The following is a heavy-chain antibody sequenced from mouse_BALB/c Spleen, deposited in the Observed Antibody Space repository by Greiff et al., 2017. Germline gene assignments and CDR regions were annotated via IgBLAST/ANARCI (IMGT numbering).Heavy chain of an antibody. CDR2: IRNKANGYTT. Sequence: EVKVIESGGGLVQPGGSLRLSCATSGFTFPDYYMSWVRQPPGKAREWLGFIRNKANGYTTEYSASVKGRFTISRDNSQSILYLQMNTLRAEDSATYYCARVTIYEGPAMDDWGQGTSVTVSS. V-gene: IGHV7-3*02. J-gene: IGHJ4*01. CDR1: GFTFPDYY. CDR3: ARVTIYEGPAMDD. D-gene: IGHD2-3*01.